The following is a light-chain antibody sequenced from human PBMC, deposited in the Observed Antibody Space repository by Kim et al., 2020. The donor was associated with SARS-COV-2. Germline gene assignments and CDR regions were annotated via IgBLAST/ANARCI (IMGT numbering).Light chain of an antibody. CDR1: QSVSSSY. V-gene: IGKV3-20*01. CDR2: GAS. CDR3: QQYGSSPWT. J-gene: IGKJ1*01. Sequence: EIVLTQSPGTLSLSPGERATLSCRPSQSVSSSYLAWYQQKPGQAPRLLTYGASSRAAGIPDRFSGSGSGTDFTLTISRMEPEDFAVYYCQQYGSSPWTFGQGTKVDIK.